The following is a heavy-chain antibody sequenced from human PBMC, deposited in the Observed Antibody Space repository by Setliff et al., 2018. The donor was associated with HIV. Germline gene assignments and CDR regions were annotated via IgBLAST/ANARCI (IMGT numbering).Heavy chain of an antibody. CDR2: ISWNSGSI. CDR3: ARGHYSSSSG. Sequence: GGSLRLSCAASGFTFDDYAMHWVRQAPGKGLEWVSGISWNSGSIDYADSVKGRFTISRDNAKNSLYLQMNSLRAEDTAVYYCARGHYSSSSGWGQGALVTVSS. J-gene: IGHJ4*02. D-gene: IGHD6-6*01. V-gene: IGHV3-9*01. CDR1: GFTFDDYA.